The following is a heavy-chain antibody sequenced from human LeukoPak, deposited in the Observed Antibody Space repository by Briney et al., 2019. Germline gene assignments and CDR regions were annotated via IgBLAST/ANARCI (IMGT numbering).Heavy chain of an antibody. Sequence: ASVKVSCKASGYTFTSYGISWVRQAPGQGLEWMGWISAYNGNTNYAQKLQGRVTMTTDTSTSTVYMELSSLRSEDTAVYYCARCSSGYYGPCDYWGQGTLVTVSS. V-gene: IGHV1-18*01. CDR2: ISAYNGNT. CDR1: GYTFTSYG. J-gene: IGHJ4*02. D-gene: IGHD3-22*01. CDR3: ARCSSGYYGPCDY.